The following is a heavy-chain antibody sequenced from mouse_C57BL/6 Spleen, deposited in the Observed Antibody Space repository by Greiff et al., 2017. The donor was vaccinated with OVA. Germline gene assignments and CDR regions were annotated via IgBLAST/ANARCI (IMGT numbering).Heavy chain of an antibody. J-gene: IGHJ3*01. V-gene: IGHV1-64*01. Sequence: VQLQQPGAELVKPGASVKLSCKASGYTFTSYWMHWVKQRPGQGLEWIGMIHPNSGSTNYNEKFKSQATLTVDKSSSTAYMQLSSLTSEDSAVYYCAREGYDYDQAWFAYWGQGTLVTVSA. CDR1: GYTFTSYW. CDR3: AREGYDYDQAWFAY. CDR2: IHPNSGST. D-gene: IGHD2-4*01.